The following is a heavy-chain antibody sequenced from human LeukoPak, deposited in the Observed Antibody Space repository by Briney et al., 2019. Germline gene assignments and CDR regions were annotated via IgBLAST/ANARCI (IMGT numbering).Heavy chain of an antibody. V-gene: IGHV1-18*04. Sequence: GASVKVSCKASGYTFTSYYMHWVRQAPGQGLECMGWISAYNGNTNYAQKLQGRVTMTTDTSTSTAYMELRSLRSDDTAVYYCARDTYGDLHAFDIWGQGTMVTVSS. CDR1: GYTFTSYY. D-gene: IGHD4-17*01. J-gene: IGHJ3*02. CDR2: ISAYNGNT. CDR3: ARDTYGDLHAFDI.